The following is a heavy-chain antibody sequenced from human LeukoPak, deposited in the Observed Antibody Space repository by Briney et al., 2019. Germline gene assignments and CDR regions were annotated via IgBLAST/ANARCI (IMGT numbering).Heavy chain of an antibody. CDR2: INWNSGSI. CDR1: GFNFDDYA. D-gene: IGHD2-15*01. Sequence: SLRLSCAASGFNFDDYAMHWVRQAPGKGLEWVSGINWNSGSIGYADSVKGRFTISRDNTKNSIYLQMNSLRVEDTAIYYCAKDIVGGGNDHWGQGTLVTVSS. CDR3: AKDIVGGGNDH. J-gene: IGHJ5*02. V-gene: IGHV3-9*01.